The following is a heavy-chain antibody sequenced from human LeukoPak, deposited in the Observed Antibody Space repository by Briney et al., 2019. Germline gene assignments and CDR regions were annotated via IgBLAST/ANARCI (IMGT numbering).Heavy chain of an antibody. V-gene: IGHV3-23*01. J-gene: IGHJ3*02. CDR3: AKVGTGAFDI. CDR2: ISGSGGST. Sequence: PGGSLRLSCSASGFTFTDYYMSWIRQAPGKGLEWVSAISGSGGSTYYADSVKGRFTISRDNSKNTLYLQMNSLRAEDTAVYYCAKVGTGAFDIWGQGTMVTVSS. D-gene: IGHD1-14*01. CDR1: GFTFTDYY.